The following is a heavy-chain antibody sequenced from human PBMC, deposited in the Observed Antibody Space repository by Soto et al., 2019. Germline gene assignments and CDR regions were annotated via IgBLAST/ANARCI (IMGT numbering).Heavy chain of an antibody. V-gene: IGHV1-18*01. CDR2: ISGYNGNT. J-gene: IGHJ4*02. Sequence: ASVKVSCKASGYTFTSYAMHWVRQAPGQRLEWMGWISGYNGNTKYAQKLQGRVTVTTDTSTSTAYMELRSLISDDTAVYYCARTTAYETSGYYYHTYWGQGTLVTVSS. CDR1: GYTFTSYA. CDR3: ARTTAYETSGYYYHTY. D-gene: IGHD3-22*01.